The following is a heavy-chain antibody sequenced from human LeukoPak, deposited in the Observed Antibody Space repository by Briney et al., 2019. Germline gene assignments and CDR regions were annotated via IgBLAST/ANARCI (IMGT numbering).Heavy chain of an antibody. V-gene: IGHV1-58*01. CDR1: GFTFTSSA. CDR2: IVVGSGNT. CDR3: ARAPRSWGFDY. D-gene: IGHD7-27*01. J-gene: IGHJ4*02. Sequence: SVKVSCKASGFTFTSSAVQWVRQARGQRLEWIGWIVVGSGNTNYAQKFQERVTITRDMSTSTAYMELSSLRPEDTAVYYCARAPRSWGFDYWGQGTLVTVSS.